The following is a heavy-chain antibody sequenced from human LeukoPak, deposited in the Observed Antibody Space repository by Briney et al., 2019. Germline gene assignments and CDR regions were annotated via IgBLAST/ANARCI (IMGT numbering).Heavy chain of an antibody. Sequence: AGGSQRLSCAASGFTFSSYAMSWVSQAPGKGLEWVSAISGSGGSTYYADSVKGRFTISRDNSKNTLYLQMNSLRAEDTAVYYCAKDGKKWEPIYGYLDLWGRGTLVTVSS. J-gene: IGHJ2*01. CDR1: GFTFSSYA. V-gene: IGHV3-23*01. CDR2: ISGSGGST. CDR3: AKDGKKWEPIYGYLDL. D-gene: IGHD1-26*01.